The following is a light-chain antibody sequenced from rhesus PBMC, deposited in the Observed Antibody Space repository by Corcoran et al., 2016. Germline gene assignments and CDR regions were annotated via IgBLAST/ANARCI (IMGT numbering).Light chain of an antibody. V-gene: IGKV1-18*01. Sequence: DIQMTQSPSSLSASVGDRVTITCRASQGISSWLAWYPQKPGKAPKLLIYKASTLQRGVPARFSGSGSGTDYTFTISSLQPEDVATYYCQHGYGTPLTFGGGTKVEIK. CDR3: QHGYGTPLT. J-gene: IGKJ4*01. CDR1: QGISSW. CDR2: KAS.